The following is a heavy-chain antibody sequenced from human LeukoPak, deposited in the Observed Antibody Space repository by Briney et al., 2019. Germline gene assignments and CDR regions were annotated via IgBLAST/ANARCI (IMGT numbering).Heavy chain of an antibody. J-gene: IGHJ6*03. CDR2: IYSGGST. CDR1: GFTVSSNY. Sequence: PGGSLRLSCAASGFTVSSNYMSWVRQAPGKGLEWVSVIYSGGSTYYADSVKGRFTISRDNSKNTLYLQMNSLRAEDTAVYYCARLVVPDPNYYYMDVWGKGTTVTVSS. D-gene: IGHD2-15*01. V-gene: IGHV3-66*02. CDR3: ARLVVPDPNYYYMDV.